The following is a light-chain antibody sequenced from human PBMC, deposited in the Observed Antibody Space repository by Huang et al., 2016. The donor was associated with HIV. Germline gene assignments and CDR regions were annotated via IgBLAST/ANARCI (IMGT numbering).Light chain of an antibody. V-gene: IGKV1-13*02. Sequence: AIQLTQSPPSLSASSGDRVTITCRASQDLNSALAWYQQKPGKAPKLLIYEASNLKSGVPERFSDSGSGTDFTLSISSLQPEDFATYYCQQFNGFSLTCGGGTRVEIK. CDR3: QQFNGFSLT. CDR1: QDLNSA. CDR2: EAS. J-gene: IGKJ4*01.